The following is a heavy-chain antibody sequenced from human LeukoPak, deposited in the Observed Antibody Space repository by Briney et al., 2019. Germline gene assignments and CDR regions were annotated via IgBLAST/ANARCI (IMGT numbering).Heavy chain of an antibody. Sequence: PSETLSLTCSVSYGSINNYYWNWIRQPPGKGLEWVGRIFYTGSTKYNPSLGSRVTISVDTSKNQFSLQLGSVTAADTAVYYCASSPVGLADFGFDSWGQGTLVTVSS. J-gene: IGHJ4*02. V-gene: IGHV4-59*03. CDR2: IFYTGST. CDR3: ASSPVGLADFGFDS. CDR1: YGSINNYY. D-gene: IGHD4-17*01.